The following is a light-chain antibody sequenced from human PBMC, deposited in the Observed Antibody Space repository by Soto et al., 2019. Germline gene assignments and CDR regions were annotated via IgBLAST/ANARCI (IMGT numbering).Light chain of an antibody. Sequence: QSVLTQPPSVSAAPGQKVTISCSGSSSNIGNNYVSWYQQLPGTAPKLLIYDNNKRPSGIPDRFSGSKSGTSATLGITGRQTGDEADYYCGTGDSSLSAFGGGTKVTVL. CDR2: DNN. CDR3: GTGDSSLSA. V-gene: IGLV1-51*01. CDR1: SSNIGNNY. J-gene: IGLJ2*01.